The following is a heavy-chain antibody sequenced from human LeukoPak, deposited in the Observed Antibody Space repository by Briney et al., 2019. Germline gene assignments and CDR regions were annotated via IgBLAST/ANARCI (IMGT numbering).Heavy chain of an antibody. Sequence: SETLSLTCAVYGGSFSGYYWSWIRQPPGKGLEWIGEINHSGSTNYNPSLKSRVTISVDTSKNQFSLKLSSVTAADTAVYYCARDSYCSGGSCYYHYYYYMDVWGKGTTVTVSS. V-gene: IGHV4-34*01. D-gene: IGHD2-15*01. J-gene: IGHJ6*03. CDR1: GGSFSGYY. CDR3: ARDSYCSGGSCYYHYYYYMDV. CDR2: INHSGST.